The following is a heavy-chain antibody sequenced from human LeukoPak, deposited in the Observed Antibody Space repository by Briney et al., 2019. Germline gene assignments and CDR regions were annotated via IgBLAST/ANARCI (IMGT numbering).Heavy chain of an antibody. V-gene: IGHV1-8*01. CDR1: GYTFTSYD. CDR3: ARDVLRYYYYYGMDV. Sequence: ASVKVSCKASGYTFTSYDTNWVRQATGQGLEWMGWMNPNSGNTGYAQKFQGRVTMTRNTSISTAYMELSSLRSEDMAVYYCARDVLRYYYYYGMDVWGQGTTVTVSS. J-gene: IGHJ6*02. CDR2: MNPNSGNT. D-gene: IGHD3-9*01.